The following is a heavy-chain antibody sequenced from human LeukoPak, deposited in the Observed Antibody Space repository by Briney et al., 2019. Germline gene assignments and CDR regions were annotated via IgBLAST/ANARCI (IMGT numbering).Heavy chain of an antibody. CDR2: ISRSGGST. D-gene: IGHD3-22*01. Sequence: GGSLRLSCAASGFTFSNYAMNWVRQAPGKGLEWVSSISRSGGSTYYADSVKGRFTISRDNSKNTLYLQMNSLRAEDTAVYYCARGGPDSSGYYQGYYFDYWGQGTLVTVSS. V-gene: IGHV3-23*01. J-gene: IGHJ4*02. CDR1: GFTFSNYA. CDR3: ARGGPDSSGYYQGYYFDY.